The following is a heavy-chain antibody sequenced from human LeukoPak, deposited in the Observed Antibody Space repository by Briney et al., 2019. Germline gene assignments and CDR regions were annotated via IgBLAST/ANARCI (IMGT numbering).Heavy chain of an antibody. D-gene: IGHD3-3*01. CDR3: TKEPNDFWIGYLDY. CDR2: ICGSGGST. V-gene: IGHV3-23*01. Sequence: GGSLRLSCAAPGVSFSSYAMSWVRQAPGKGLEWVSAICGSGGSTHYAHSVKGRFTISRDNSKNPLYLQMNSLRAEDTAVYYCTKEPNDFWIGYLDYWGQGTLVTVSS. J-gene: IGHJ4*02. CDR1: GVSFSSYA.